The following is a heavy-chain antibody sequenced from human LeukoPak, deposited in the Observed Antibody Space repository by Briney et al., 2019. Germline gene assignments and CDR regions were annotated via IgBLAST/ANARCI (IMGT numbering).Heavy chain of an antibody. Sequence: GGSLRLSCAASGFTFSSYGMHWVRQAPGKGLEWVAFIRYDGSNKYYADPVKGRFTISRDNSKNTLYLQMNSLRAEDTAVYYCAKDLGDFWSGYNFDYWGQGTLVTVSS. J-gene: IGHJ4*02. V-gene: IGHV3-30*02. CDR1: GFTFSSYG. CDR2: IRYDGSNK. D-gene: IGHD3-3*01. CDR3: AKDLGDFWSGYNFDY.